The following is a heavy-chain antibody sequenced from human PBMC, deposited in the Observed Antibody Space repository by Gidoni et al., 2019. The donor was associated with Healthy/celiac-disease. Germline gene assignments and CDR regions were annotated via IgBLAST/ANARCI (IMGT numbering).Heavy chain of an antibody. J-gene: IGHJ4*02. CDR1: GFTFSSYG. V-gene: IGHV3-30*03. CDR2: ISYDGSNK. CDR3: LRDFDY. Sequence: QGQLVESGGGVVQPGRSRRLSCAASGFTFSSYGMPWVRQAPGKGLGWVAVISYDGSNKYYADSVKGRFTISRDNSKNTLYLQMNSLRAEDTAVYYRLRDFDYWGQGTLVTVSS. D-gene: IGHD4-17*01.